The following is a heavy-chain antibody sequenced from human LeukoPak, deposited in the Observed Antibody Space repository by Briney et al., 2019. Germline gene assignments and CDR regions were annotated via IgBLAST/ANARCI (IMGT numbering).Heavy chain of an antibody. J-gene: IGHJ5*02. D-gene: IGHD2-2*01. Sequence: AGGSLRLSCAASGFTFSDYSMNWVRQAPGKGLHWVSFISSDGNTIFYADSVKGRFTISRDNAKNSLYLQMNSLRDEDTAVYYCGRKSGSPARFDPWGQGTLVTVSS. CDR3: GRKSGSPARFDP. CDR2: ISSDGNTI. CDR1: GFTFSDYS. V-gene: IGHV3-48*02.